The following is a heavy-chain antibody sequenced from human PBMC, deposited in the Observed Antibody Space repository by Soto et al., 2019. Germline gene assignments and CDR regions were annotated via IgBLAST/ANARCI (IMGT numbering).Heavy chain of an antibody. CDR2: IGVLGDT. J-gene: IGHJ6*02. Sequence: GGSLRLSCAASGFTFNNHDMHWVRQATGKGLEWVSGIGVLGDTYYPGSVNGRFTISRENAKNSLYLQINDLRAGDTAVYYCARGLLGTGDYYYGMDLWGQGTTVTVSS. CDR3: ARGLLGTGDYYYGMDL. V-gene: IGHV3-13*01. CDR1: GFTFNNHD. D-gene: IGHD7-27*01.